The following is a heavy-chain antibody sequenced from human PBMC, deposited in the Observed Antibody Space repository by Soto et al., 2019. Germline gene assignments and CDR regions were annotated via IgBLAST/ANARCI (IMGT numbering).Heavy chain of an antibody. J-gene: IGHJ4*02. D-gene: IGHD2-21*01. CDR1: GGSISSYY. V-gene: IGHV4-59*01. CDR2: IYYSGST. CDR3: ARARRLGDRYYFDY. Sequence: SETLSLTCTVSGGSISSYYWSWIRQPPGKGLEWIGYIYYSGSTNYNPSLKSRVTISVDTSKNQFSLKLSSVTAADTAVYYCARARRLGDRYYFDYWGQGTLVTVPS.